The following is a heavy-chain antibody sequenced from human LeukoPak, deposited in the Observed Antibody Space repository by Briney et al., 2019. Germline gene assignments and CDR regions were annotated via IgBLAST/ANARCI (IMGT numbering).Heavy chain of an antibody. V-gene: IGHV1-69*04. CDR3: ARGGGSGSTYYYYYYGMDV. CDR1: GGTFSSYA. CDR2: IIPILGIA. D-gene: IGHD3-10*01. J-gene: IGHJ6*02. Sequence: SVKVSCKASGGTFSSYAISWVRQAPGQGLEWMGRIIPILGIANYAQKFQGRVTITADKSTSTAYMELSSLRSEDTAVYYCARGGGSGSTYYYYYYGMDVWGQGTTVTVSS.